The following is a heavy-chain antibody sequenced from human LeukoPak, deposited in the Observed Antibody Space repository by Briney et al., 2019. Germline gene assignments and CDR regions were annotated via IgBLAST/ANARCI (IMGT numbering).Heavy chain of an antibody. J-gene: IGHJ4*02. D-gene: IGHD3-22*01. Sequence: GGSLRLSCATSGFTFSSYSMTWVRQAPGKGLEWVSAITGGGDYTDYADSVKGRFTISGDNSKNTLYLQMSSLRAGDTALYYCAKRRWDSSGYFDYRGQGTLVTVSS. CDR1: GFTFSSYS. CDR2: ITGGGDYT. CDR3: AKRRWDSSGYFDY. V-gene: IGHV3-23*01.